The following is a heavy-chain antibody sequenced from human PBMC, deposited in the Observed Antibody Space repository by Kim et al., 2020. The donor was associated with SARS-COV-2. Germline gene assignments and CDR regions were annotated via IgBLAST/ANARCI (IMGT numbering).Heavy chain of an antibody. CDR1: GGSISSGGYY. J-gene: IGHJ6*02. Sequence: SETLSLTCTVSGGSISSGGYYWSWIRQHPGKGLEWIGYIYYSGSTYYNPSLKSRVTISVDTSKNQFSLKPSSVTAADTAVYYCARFLATYYYGSGSHLPIDYYGMDVWGQGTTVTVSS. CDR2: IYYSGST. D-gene: IGHD3-10*01. V-gene: IGHV4-31*03. CDR3: ARFLATYYYGSGSHLPIDYYGMDV.